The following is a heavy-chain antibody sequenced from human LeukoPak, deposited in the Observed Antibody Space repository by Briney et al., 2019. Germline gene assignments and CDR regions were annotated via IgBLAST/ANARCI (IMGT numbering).Heavy chain of an antibody. Sequence: GGSLSPSCTGSGFSFSSYVMNWVRPAPGKGLGWVSTISGSGGSTYNADSVKGRFTISRDNSKNTLYLQMNSLRAEDTAIYYCVKGVYYDSSGYYWDYWGQGTLVTVSS. V-gene: IGHV3-23*01. D-gene: IGHD3-22*01. CDR2: ISGSGGST. CDR1: GFSFSSYV. J-gene: IGHJ4*02. CDR3: VKGVYYDSSGYYWDY.